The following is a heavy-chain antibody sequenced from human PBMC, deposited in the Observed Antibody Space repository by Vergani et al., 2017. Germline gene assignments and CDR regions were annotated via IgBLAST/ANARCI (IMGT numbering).Heavy chain of an antibody. CDR3: ARAVGATTSDAFDI. CDR2: INPNSGGT. J-gene: IGHJ3*02. Sequence: QVQLVQSGAEVKKPGASVKVSCKASGYTFTSHYMHWVRQAPGQGLEWMGWINPNSGGTNYAQKFQGWVTMTRDTSISTAYMELSRLRSDDTAVYYCARAVGATTSDAFDIWGQGTMVTVSS. D-gene: IGHD1-26*01. V-gene: IGHV1-2*04. CDR1: GYTFTSHY.